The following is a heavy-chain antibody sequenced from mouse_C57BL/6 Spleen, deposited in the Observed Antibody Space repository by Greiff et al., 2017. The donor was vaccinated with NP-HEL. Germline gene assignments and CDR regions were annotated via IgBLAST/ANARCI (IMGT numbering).Heavy chain of an antibody. CDR3: ARQGIYYYGSSSYWYFDV. CDR2: ISSGSSTI. V-gene: IGHV5-17*01. D-gene: IGHD1-1*01. CDR1: GFTFSDYG. J-gene: IGHJ1*03. Sequence: EVNLVESGGGLVKPGGSLKLSCAASGFTFSDYGMHWVRQAPEKGLEWVAYISSGSSTIYYADTVKGRFTISRDNAKNTLFLQMTSLRSEDTAMYYCARQGIYYYGSSSYWYFDVWGTGTTVTVSS.